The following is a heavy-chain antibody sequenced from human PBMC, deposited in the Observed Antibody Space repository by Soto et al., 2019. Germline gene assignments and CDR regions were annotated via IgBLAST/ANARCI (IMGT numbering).Heavy chain of an antibody. CDR1: GYTFTSYG. D-gene: IGHD3-3*01. CDR2: ISAYNGNT. V-gene: IGHV1-18*04. Sequence: ASVKVSCKASGYTFTSYGIGWVRQAPGQGLEWMGWISAYNGNTNYAQKLQGRVTMTTDTSTSTAYMELRSLRSDDTAVYYCARDSNRRFLEWLSGPFITGTNSYYFDYWGQGTLVTVSS. CDR3: ARDSNRRFLEWLSGPFITGTNSYYFDY. J-gene: IGHJ4*02.